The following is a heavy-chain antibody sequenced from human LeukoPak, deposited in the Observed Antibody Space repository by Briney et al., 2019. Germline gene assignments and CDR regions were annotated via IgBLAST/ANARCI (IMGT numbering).Heavy chain of an antibody. V-gene: IGHV3-53*05. Sequence: GGSLRLSCAASGFTVSYNYMSWVRQAPGKGLEWVSVIYSGGSTYYADSVKGRFTISRDNSKNTLYLQMNSLRAEDTAVYYCARVSRYCSSTSCYRPLDYWGQGTLVTVSS. CDR2: IYSGGST. CDR3: ARVSRYCSSTSCYRPLDY. D-gene: IGHD2-2*02. J-gene: IGHJ4*02. CDR1: GFTVSYNY.